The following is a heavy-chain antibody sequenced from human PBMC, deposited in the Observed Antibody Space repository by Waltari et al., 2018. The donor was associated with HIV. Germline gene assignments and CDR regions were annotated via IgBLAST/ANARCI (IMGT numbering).Heavy chain of an antibody. J-gene: IGHJ3*02. D-gene: IGHD3-22*01. CDR1: GFPFSNYE. V-gene: IGHV3-13*01. Sequence: EVHLVESGGGLVQPGGSLRLSCAASGFPFSNYEMNWVRQATGKGLEWVSAFGTAGDTYYAGSVKGRFTISRENAKNSLYLQMNSLRAEDTAVYYCARGLRYDSSGYNYDDAFDIWGQGTMVTVSS. CDR2: FGTAGDT. CDR3: ARGLRYDSSGYNYDDAFDI.